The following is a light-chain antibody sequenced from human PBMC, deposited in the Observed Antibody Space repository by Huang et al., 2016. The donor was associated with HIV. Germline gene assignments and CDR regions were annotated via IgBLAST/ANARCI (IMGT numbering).Light chain of an antibody. CDR1: QSVSSGY. V-gene: IGKV3-20*01. Sequence: EIVLTQSPGTLSLSPGERATLSCRASQSVSSGYLAWYQKRPGQAHRLLIFGVSTRATGIPDRFSGSGSGTDFTLTISRLEPEDLAVYYCQQYDSSPGTFGQGTKVEIK. J-gene: IGKJ1*01. CDR2: GVS. CDR3: QQYDSSPGT.